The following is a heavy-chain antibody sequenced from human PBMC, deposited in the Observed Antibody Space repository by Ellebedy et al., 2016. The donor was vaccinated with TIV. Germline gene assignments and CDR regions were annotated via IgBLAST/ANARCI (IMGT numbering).Heavy chain of an antibody. J-gene: IGHJ3*02. V-gene: IGHV1-3*01. D-gene: IGHD4-23*01. CDR3: ATPYGGNSAGAFDI. Sequence: KFQGRVTITRDTSASTAYMELSSLRSEDTAVYYCATPYGGNSAGAFDIWGQGTMVTVSS.